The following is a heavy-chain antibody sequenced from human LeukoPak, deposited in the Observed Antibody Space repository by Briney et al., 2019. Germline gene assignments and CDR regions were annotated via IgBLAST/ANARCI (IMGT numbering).Heavy chain of an antibody. CDR1: GYTFTSYG. CDR3: ARTPSYYGSGSYKSRKYWYFDL. V-gene: IGHV1-18*01. CDR2: ISAYNGNT. J-gene: IGHJ2*01. D-gene: IGHD3-10*01. Sequence: ASVKVSCKASGYTFTSYGISWVRQAPGLGLEWMGWISAYNGNTNYAQKLQGRVTMTTDTSTSTAYMELRSLRSDDTAVYYCARTPSYYGSGSYKSRKYWYFDLWGRGTLVTVSS.